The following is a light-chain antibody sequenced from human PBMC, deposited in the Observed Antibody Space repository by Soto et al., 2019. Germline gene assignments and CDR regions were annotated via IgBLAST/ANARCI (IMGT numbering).Light chain of an antibody. CDR1: NSDVGGYNY. CDR3: CSYAGSNTLV. CDR2: DVS. J-gene: IGLJ2*01. V-gene: IGLV2-11*01. Sequence: QSALTQPRSVSGSPGQSVTISCTGTNSDVGGYNYVSWYQQHPDKAPKVMIYDVSKRPSWVPDRFSGSRSGNTASLTISGLQAEDEADYYCCSYAGSNTLVFGGGTKLTVL.